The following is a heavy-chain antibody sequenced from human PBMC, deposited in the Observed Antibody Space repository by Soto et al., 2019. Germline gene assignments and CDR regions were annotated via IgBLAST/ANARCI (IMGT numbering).Heavy chain of an antibody. CDR1: GYSFTTHT. CDR2: IYPGNGKT. Sequence: ASVKVSCKTSGYSFTTHTLHWVRQTPGHGLQWMGWIYPGNGKTEYSQQRFQGRVTLTSDTSASTAYLELSSLRSEDTAMYYCARGSVTGPFYFENWGQGTLVTVSS. D-gene: IGHD2-21*02. CDR3: ARGSVTGPFYFEN. V-gene: IGHV1-3*01. J-gene: IGHJ4*02.